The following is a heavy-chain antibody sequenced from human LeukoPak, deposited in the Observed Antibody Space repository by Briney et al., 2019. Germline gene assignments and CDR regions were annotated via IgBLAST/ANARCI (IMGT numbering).Heavy chain of an antibody. CDR2: MNPNSGNT. CDR1: GYTFTRYD. V-gene: IGHV1-8*01. J-gene: IGHJ4*02. D-gene: IGHD5-24*01. Sequence: GASVKVSCKASGYTFTRYDINWVRQATGQGLEWMGWMNPNSGNTGYAQKFQGRVTMTRNTSINTAYMELSSLRSEDTAVYYCARDDGYNAFDYWGQGTLVTVSS. CDR3: ARDDGYNAFDY.